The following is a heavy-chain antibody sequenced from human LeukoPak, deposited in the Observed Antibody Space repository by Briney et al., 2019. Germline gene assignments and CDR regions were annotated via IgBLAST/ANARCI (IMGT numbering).Heavy chain of an antibody. CDR1: GFTFSSYS. J-gene: IGHJ4*02. V-gene: IGHV3-48*01. Sequence: GGSLRLSCAASGFTFSSYSMNWVRQAPGKGLEWVSYISSSSSTIYYADSVKGRFTISRDNAKNSLYLQMNSLRAEDMALYYCAKAGYGDYSPLDYWGQGTLVTVSS. CDR2: ISSSSSTI. D-gene: IGHD4-17*01. CDR3: AKAGYGDYSPLDY.